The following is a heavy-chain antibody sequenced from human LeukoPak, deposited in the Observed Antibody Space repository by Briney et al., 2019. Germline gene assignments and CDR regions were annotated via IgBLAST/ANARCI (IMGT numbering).Heavy chain of an antibody. D-gene: IGHD3-22*01. CDR2: INPNSGGT. J-gene: IGHJ3*02. CDR3: ADSSGYYGDAFDI. CDR1: GYTFTSYA. Sequence: ASVKVSCKASGYTFTSYAMNWVRQAPGQGLEWMGWINPNSGGTNYAQKFQGRVTMTRDTSISTAYMELSRLRSDDTAVYYCADSSGYYGDAFDIWGQGTMVTVSS. V-gene: IGHV1-2*02.